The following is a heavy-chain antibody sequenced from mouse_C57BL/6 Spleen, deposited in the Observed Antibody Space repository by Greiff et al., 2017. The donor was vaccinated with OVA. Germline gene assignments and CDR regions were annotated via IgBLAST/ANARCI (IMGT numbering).Heavy chain of an antibody. CDR1: GYTFTSYW. V-gene: IGHV1-69*01. J-gene: IGHJ4*01. CDR3: ARGYGSDYAMDY. Sequence: QVQLKQPGAELVMPGASVKLSCKASGYTFTSYWMHWVKQRPGQGLEWIGEIDPSDSYTNYNQKFKGKSTLTVDKSSSTAYMQLSSLTSEDSAVYYCARGYGSDYAMDYWGQGTSVTVAS. D-gene: IGHD1-1*01. CDR2: IDPSDSYT.